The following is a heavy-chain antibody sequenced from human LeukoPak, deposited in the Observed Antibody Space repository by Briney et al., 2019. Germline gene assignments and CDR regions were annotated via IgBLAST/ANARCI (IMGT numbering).Heavy chain of an antibody. CDR3: AKDLVTTVTTFYC. Sequence: GGSLRLSCAASGFTFSNYAMSWVRQAPGKGLEWVSALSGSGGGTYYADSVKGRFTISRDNSKNTLYLQMNSLRAEDTAVYYCAKDLVTTVTTFYCWGQGTLVTVSS. J-gene: IGHJ4*02. CDR1: GFTFSNYA. CDR2: LSGSGGGT. V-gene: IGHV3-23*01. D-gene: IGHD4-17*01.